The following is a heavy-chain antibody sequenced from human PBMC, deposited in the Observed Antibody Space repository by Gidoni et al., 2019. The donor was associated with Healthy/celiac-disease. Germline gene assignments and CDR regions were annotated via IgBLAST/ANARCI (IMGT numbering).Heavy chain of an antibody. D-gene: IGHD2-15*01. Sequence: EVQLLESGGGLVQPGGSLRLSCAASGFPFSSYAMRWVRQAPGKGLEWVSAISGSGGSTYYADSVKGRFTISRDNSKNTLYLQMNSLRAEDTAVYYCAKGGSPLYYFDYWGQGTLVTVSS. CDR2: ISGSGGST. J-gene: IGHJ4*02. CDR3: AKGGSPLYYFDY. V-gene: IGHV3-23*01. CDR1: GFPFSSYA.